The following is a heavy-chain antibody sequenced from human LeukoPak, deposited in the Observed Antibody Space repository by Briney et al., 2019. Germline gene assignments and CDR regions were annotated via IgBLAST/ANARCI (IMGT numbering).Heavy chain of an antibody. V-gene: IGHV4-34*01. Sequence: SETLSLTCAVYGGSFSGYYWSWIRQPPGKGLEWIGEINHSGSTNYNPSLKSRVTISVGTSKNQFSLKLNSVTATDTAVYYCARRYGPWGQGTLVTVSS. J-gene: IGHJ4*02. CDR3: ARRYGP. CDR1: GGSFSGYY. D-gene: IGHD3-16*01. CDR2: INHSGST.